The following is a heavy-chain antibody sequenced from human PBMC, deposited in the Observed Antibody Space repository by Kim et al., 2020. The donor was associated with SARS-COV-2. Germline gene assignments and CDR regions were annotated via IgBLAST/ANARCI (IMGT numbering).Heavy chain of an antibody. CDR1: GGSISSSSYY. Sequence: SETLSLTCTVSGGSISSSSYYWGWIRQPPGKGLEWIGSIYYSGSTYYNPSLKSRVTISVDTSKNQFSLKLSSVTAADTAVYYCASGGRAKAFDIWGQGTMVTVSS. CDR2: IYYSGST. D-gene: IGHD3-16*01. V-gene: IGHV4-39*01. J-gene: IGHJ3*02. CDR3: ASGGRAKAFDI.